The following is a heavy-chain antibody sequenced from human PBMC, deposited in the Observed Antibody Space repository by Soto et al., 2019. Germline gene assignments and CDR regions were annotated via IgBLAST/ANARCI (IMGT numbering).Heavy chain of an antibody. CDR3: TRRETPDSGWLGYYYMDV. Sequence: GGSLRLSCAASGFTFSGSAMHWVRQASGKGLEWVGRIRSKANSYATAYAASVKGRFTISRDDSKNTAYLQMNSLKTEDTAVYYCTRRETPDSGWLGYYYMDVWGKGTTVTVSS. D-gene: IGHD6-19*01. CDR1: GFTFSGSA. CDR2: IRSKANSYAT. V-gene: IGHV3-73*01. J-gene: IGHJ6*03.